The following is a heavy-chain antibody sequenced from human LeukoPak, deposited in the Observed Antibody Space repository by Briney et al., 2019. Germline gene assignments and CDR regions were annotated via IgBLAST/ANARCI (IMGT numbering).Heavy chain of an antibody. V-gene: IGHV3-23*01. CDR1: GFTFNNYG. CDR2: ISGSGGST. CDR3: AKDRPTVYSSSWLHFLDS. J-gene: IGHJ4*02. D-gene: IGHD6-13*01. Sequence: GGSLRLSCGASGFTFNNYGMNWVRQAPGKGLEWVSGISGSGGSTYLADSVKGRFTISRDNSKNTLYLQMNSLRADDTAVYYCAKDRPTVYSSSWLHFLDSWGQGTLVTVSS.